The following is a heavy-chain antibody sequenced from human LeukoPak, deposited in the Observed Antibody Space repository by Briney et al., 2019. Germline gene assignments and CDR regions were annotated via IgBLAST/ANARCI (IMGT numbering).Heavy chain of an antibody. J-gene: IGHJ6*03. CDR1: GGSISSSSYY. D-gene: IGHD6-6*01. Sequence: ASETLSLTCTVSGGSISSSSYYWGWIRQPPGKGLEWIGSIYYSGSTYYNPSLKSRVTISVDTSKNQFSLKLSSVTAADTAVYYCASGIAARHYYYYYMDVWGRGTTVTVSS. CDR2: IYYSGST. V-gene: IGHV4-39*07. CDR3: ASGIAARHYYYYYMDV.